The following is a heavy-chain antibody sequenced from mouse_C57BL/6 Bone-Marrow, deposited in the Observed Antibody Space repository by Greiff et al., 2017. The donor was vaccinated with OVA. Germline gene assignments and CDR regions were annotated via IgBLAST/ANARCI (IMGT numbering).Heavy chain of an antibody. CDR1: GYTFTDYY. Sequence: VQLQQSGPELVKPGASVKISCKASGYTFTDYYMNWVKQSHGKSLEWIGDINPNNGGTSYNQKFKGKATLTVDKSSSTAYMELRSLTSEDSAVYYCAILLRYPYYYAMDYWGQGTSVTVSS. CDR2: INPNNGGT. D-gene: IGHD1-1*01. V-gene: IGHV1-26*01. J-gene: IGHJ4*01. CDR3: AILLRYPYYYAMDY.